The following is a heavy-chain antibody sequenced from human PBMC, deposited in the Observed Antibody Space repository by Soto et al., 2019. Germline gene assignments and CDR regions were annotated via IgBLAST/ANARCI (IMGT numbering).Heavy chain of an antibody. CDR2: ISYDGSNK. V-gene: IGHV3-30*18. D-gene: IGHD3-16*01. Sequence: GGSLRLSCAAAGFSFSKHGMHWVRQVPGKGLEWVAIISYDGSNKYYGESVKGRFTVSRDNSKNTLYLQMNSLRGDDTAVYYCAKDRVESGLGEIDFWGQGTLVTVSS. J-gene: IGHJ4*02. CDR1: GFSFSKHG. CDR3: AKDRVESGLGEIDF.